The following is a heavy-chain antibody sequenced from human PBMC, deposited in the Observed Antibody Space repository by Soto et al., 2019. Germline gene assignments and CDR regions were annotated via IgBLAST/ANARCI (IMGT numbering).Heavy chain of an antibody. J-gene: IGHJ6*02. Sequence: QVQLVQSGAEVKKPGASVKVSCKASGYSFSAYYIHWVRQAPGQGFEWMGWINPNSGGTDYARNFRARVTMTRDTSISTAYMELSRLRSDDTAVYYCARADRTPPPVAPMDVWGRGTTVTVSS. CDR3: ARADRTPPPVAPMDV. CDR2: INPNSGGT. CDR1: GYSFSAYY. V-gene: IGHV1-2*02.